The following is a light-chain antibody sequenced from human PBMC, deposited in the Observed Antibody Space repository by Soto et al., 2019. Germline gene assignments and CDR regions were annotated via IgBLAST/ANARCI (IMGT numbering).Light chain of an antibody. Sequence: DIQMTQSPSSRSASVGDRVTLTCRASENIRTYLNWYQQRPETAPKLLIYAASTSQIGVPSRFSGSGSGTEFNLTIGSLQPDDFATYYCQQSYTAPSSVTFGPGTKVDIK. CDR2: AAS. CDR3: QQSYTAPSSVT. V-gene: IGKV1-39*01. J-gene: IGKJ1*01. CDR1: ENIRTY.